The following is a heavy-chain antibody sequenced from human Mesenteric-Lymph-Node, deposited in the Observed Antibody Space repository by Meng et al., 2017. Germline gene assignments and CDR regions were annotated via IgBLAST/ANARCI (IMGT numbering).Heavy chain of an antibody. CDR3: AKGQQLEEYYYYYGMDV. CDR2: ISGSGGST. CDR1: GFTFSSYA. D-gene: IGHD6-6*01. J-gene: IGHJ6*02. Sequence: GESLKISCAASGFTFSSYAMSWVRQAPGKGLEWVSAISGSGGSTYYADSVKGRFTISRDNSKNTLYLQMNSLRAEETAVYYCAKGQQLEEYYYYYGMDVWGQGTTVTVSS. V-gene: IGHV3-23*01.